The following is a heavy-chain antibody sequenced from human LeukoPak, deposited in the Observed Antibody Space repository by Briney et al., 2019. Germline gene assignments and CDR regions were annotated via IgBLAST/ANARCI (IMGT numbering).Heavy chain of an antibody. CDR3: ARSSYSSGFNDAFDI. Sequence: GGSLRLSCAASGFTFDDYGMSWVRQAPGKGLEWVSGINWDGGSTGYADSVKGRLTISRDNAKNSMYLQMNSLRAEDTALYHCARSSYSSGFNDAFDIWGQGTMVTVSS. CDR2: INWDGGST. J-gene: IGHJ3*02. CDR1: GFTFDDYG. D-gene: IGHD6-19*01. V-gene: IGHV3-20*01.